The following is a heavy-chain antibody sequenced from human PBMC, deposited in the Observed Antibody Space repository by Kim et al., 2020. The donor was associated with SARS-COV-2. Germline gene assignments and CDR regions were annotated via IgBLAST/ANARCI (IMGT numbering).Heavy chain of an antibody. V-gene: IGHV3-15*01. D-gene: IGHD3-10*01. J-gene: IGHJ6*03. Sequence: PVKGRFTISRDDSKNTLYLQMNSLKTEDTAVYYCTTGGRAGVYYYYMDVWGKGTTVTVSS. CDR3: TTGGRAGVYYYYMDV.